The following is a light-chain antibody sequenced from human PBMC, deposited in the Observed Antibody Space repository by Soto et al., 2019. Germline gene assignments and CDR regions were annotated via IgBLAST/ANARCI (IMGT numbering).Light chain of an antibody. CDR2: DAS. Sequence: EIVLTQSPATLSLSPGERATLSCRASQSVNNFLAWYQQKPGQPPSLLIYDASNRATGVPARFNNSGSGTDFTLTISSLEPEDFAVYYCQQRSNWPLTFGGGTKVEIK. CDR3: QQRSNWPLT. J-gene: IGKJ4*01. CDR1: QSVNNF. V-gene: IGKV3-11*01.